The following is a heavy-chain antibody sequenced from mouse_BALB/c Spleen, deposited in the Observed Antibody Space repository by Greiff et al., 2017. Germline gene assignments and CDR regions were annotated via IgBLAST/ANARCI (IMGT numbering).Heavy chain of an antibody. Sequence: QVQLQQSGAELVKPGASVKLSCKASGYTFTSYYMYWVKQRPGQGLEWIGGINPSNGGTNFNEKFKSKATLTVDKSSSTAYMQLSSLTSEDSAVYYCTRGWGYYFDYWGQGTTLTVSS. J-gene: IGHJ2*01. CDR2: INPSNGGT. V-gene: IGHV1S81*02. CDR3: TRGWGYYFDY. CDR1: GYTFTSYY.